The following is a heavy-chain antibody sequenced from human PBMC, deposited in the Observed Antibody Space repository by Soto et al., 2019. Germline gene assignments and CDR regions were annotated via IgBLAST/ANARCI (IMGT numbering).Heavy chain of an antibody. CDR1: GGTFSSYT. J-gene: IGHJ5*02. CDR2: IIPILGIA. Sequence: QVQLVQSGAEVKKPGSSVKVSCKASGGTFSSYTISWVRQAPGQGLEWMGRIIPILGIANYAQKFQGRVTITADNSTSTAYMELSSLRSEDTAVYYCSPSPPSGWFDPWGQGTLVTVSS. V-gene: IGHV1-69*02. CDR3: SPSPPSGWFDP.